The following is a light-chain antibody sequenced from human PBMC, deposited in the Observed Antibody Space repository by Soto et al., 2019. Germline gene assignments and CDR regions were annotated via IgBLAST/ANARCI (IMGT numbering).Light chain of an antibody. V-gene: IGKV4-1*01. Sequence: DIVMTQSPDSLPVSLGERATINCESSQSVLYSSNSKNYLAWYQHKPGQPPKILIYWASTRESSIPYRFSGSVSGTDFTLTIYILQAEDVAVYYCQQYYSTPPTFGQGTKLEIK. CDR1: QSVLYSSNSKNY. J-gene: IGKJ2*01. CDR2: WAS. CDR3: QQYYSTPPT.